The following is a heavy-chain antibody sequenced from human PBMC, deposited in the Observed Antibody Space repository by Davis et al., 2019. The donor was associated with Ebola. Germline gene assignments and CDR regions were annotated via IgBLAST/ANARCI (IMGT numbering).Heavy chain of an antibody. J-gene: IGHJ6*03. D-gene: IGHD1-26*01. Sequence: GESLKISCTASGFSFSTYSMNWVRQAPGKGLEWVSVIYSGGSTYYADSVKGRFTISRDNSKNTLYLQMNSLRAEDTAVYYCARDLRVGATTGYYYYMDVWGKGTTVTVSS. CDR3: ARDLRVGATTGYYYYMDV. CDR2: IYSGGST. V-gene: IGHV3-53*01. CDR1: GFSFSTYS.